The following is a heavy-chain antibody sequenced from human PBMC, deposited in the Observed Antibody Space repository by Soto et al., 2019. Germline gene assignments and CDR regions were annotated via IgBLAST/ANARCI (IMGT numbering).Heavy chain of an antibody. V-gene: IGHV3-23*01. CDR2: ITDSGGST. D-gene: IGHD1-1*01. J-gene: IGHJ4*02. CDR3: AKLYWNPRYFDY. CDR1: GFTFTNVA. Sequence: GGSLRLSCAASGFTFTNVAMTWVRQAPGKGLEWVSTITDSGGSTDYADSVKGRLTISRDNSKSTLYLQMNNLRADDTAVYYCAKLYWNPRYFDYWGQGARVTVSS.